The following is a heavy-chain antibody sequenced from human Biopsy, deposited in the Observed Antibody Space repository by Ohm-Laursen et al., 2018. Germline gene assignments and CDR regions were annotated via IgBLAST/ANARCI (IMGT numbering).Heavy chain of an antibody. CDR2: IYYSGTT. CDR1: GGSVSSGGFY. CDR3: ARRPYGGTRYWYFDL. V-gene: IGHV4-31*01. D-gene: IGHD4-23*01. Sequence: SQTLSLTCTVSGGSVSSGGFYWSWIRQHPGKGLEWIGYIYYSGTTYYNPSLKSLVTISVDTSKNQFSLKLNSVTAADTAVYYCARRPYGGTRYWYFDLWAVAPWSLSPQ. J-gene: IGHJ2*01.